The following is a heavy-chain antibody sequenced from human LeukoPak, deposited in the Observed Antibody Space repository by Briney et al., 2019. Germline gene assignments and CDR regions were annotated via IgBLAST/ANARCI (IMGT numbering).Heavy chain of an antibody. Sequence: ASVKVSCKASGYTFTSYYMHWVRQAPGQGLEWMGIINPSGGSTSYAQKFQGRFTMTRDTSTGTAYMELSRLRSDDTAVYYCAADRLSRADYMDFWGKGTTVTVSS. J-gene: IGHJ6*03. V-gene: IGHV1-46*01. CDR1: GYTFTSYY. CDR3: AADRLSRADYMDF. D-gene: IGHD6-6*01. CDR2: INPSGGST.